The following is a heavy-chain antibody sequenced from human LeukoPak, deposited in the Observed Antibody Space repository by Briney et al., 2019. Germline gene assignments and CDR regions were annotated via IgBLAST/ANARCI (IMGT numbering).Heavy chain of an antibody. CDR1: GYTFTSYY. D-gene: IGHD1-26*01. Sequence: ASVKVSCKASGYTFTSYYMHWVRQAPGQGLEWMGIINPSGGSTSYAQKFQGRVTMTRDTSTSTVYMELSSLRSEDTAVYYCARELPAPPPHKYFDCWGQGTLVTVSS. J-gene: IGHJ4*02. V-gene: IGHV1-46*01. CDR3: ARELPAPPPHKYFDC. CDR2: INPSGGST.